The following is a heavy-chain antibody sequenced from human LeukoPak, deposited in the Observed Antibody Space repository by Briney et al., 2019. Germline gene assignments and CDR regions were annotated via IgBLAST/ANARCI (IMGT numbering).Heavy chain of an antibody. Sequence: SETLSLTCTVSGGSISSYYWSWIRRPPGKGLEWIGYIYYSGSTNYNPSLKSRVTISVDTSKNQFSLKLSSVTAADTAVYYCARDMRDRGAFDIWGQGTMVTVSS. D-gene: IGHD2-15*01. V-gene: IGHV4-59*01. CDR1: GGSISSYY. CDR3: ARDMRDRGAFDI. CDR2: IYYSGST. J-gene: IGHJ3*02.